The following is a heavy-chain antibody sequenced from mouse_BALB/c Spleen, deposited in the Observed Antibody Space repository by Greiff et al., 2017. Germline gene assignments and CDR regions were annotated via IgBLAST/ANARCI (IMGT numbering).Heavy chain of an antibody. CDR1: GYTFTSYY. CDR3: TRGWYDNYGYFDY. V-gene: IGHV1S81*02. CDR2: INPSNGGT. J-gene: IGHJ2*01. Sequence: VQLQQPGAELVKPGASVKLSCKASGYTFTSYYMYWVKQRPGQGLEWIGGINPSNGGTNFNEKFKSKATLTVDKSSSTAYMQLSSLTSEDSAVYYCTRGWYDNYGYFDYWGQGTTLTVSS. D-gene: IGHD2-10*02.